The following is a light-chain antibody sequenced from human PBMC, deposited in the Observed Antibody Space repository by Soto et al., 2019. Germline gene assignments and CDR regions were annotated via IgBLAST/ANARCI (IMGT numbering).Light chain of an antibody. Sequence: QSAPTQPASVSGSPGQSITISCTGTSSDVGGYNYVSWYQQHPGKAPKLVISQVTNRPSGVSNRFSGSKSGNTAFLIISGLQAEDEADYYCCSYTSSITWVFGGGTKVTVL. CDR3: CSYTSSITWV. J-gene: IGLJ3*02. CDR2: QVT. V-gene: IGLV2-14*01. CDR1: SSDVGGYNY.